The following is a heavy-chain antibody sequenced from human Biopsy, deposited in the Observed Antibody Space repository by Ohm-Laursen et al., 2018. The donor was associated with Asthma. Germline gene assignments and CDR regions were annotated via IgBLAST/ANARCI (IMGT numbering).Heavy chain of an antibody. CDR2: IHYSGST. Sequence: SQTLSLTCTVSGASIKTDDHYWSRLRQPPGKGLEWFGFIHYSGSTSYNPSLKGGVTISVDTSKNQFSLSLTSVTAADTAVYYCARTTYGHDGFDPWGQGTLVTVSS. CDR1: GASIKTDDHY. J-gene: IGHJ5*02. D-gene: IGHD4-17*01. CDR3: ARTTYGHDGFDP. V-gene: IGHV4-30-4*01.